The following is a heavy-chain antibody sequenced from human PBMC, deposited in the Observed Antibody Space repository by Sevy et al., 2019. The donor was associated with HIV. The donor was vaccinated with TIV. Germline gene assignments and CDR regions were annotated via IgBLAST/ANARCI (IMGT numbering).Heavy chain of an antibody. D-gene: IGHD1-26*01. Sequence: ASVKVSCKASGYTFTGYYMHWVRLAPGQGLEWMGWINPNSGGTNYAQKFQGRVTMTRDTSISTAYMELSRLRSDDTAVYYCARDKVVGATNDWFDPWGQGTLVTVSS. V-gene: IGHV1-2*02. J-gene: IGHJ5*02. CDR1: GYTFTGYY. CDR2: INPNSGGT. CDR3: ARDKVVGATNDWFDP.